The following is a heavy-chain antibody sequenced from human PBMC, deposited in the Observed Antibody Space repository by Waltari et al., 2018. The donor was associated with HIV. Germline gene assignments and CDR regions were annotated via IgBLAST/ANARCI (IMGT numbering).Heavy chain of an antibody. D-gene: IGHD3-10*02. CDR2: INPSGGST. CDR1: GYTFSSYY. CDR3: GRDVVRGEPSLSLGY. J-gene: IGHJ4*02. Sequence: QVQLVQSGAEGKKPGASVKVSCKAYGYTFSSYYCHWVRQATGQGLEWMGIINPSGGSTSYAQKFQGRVTMTRDTSTSTVYMELSSLRSEDTAVYYCGRDVVRGEPSLSLGYWGQGTLVTVSS. V-gene: IGHV1-46*01.